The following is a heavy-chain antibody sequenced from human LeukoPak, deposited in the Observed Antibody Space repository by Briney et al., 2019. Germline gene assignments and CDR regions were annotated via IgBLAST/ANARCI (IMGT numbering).Heavy chain of an antibody. CDR3: ARVRHYDFWSGYSDNWYFDL. Sequence: ASVKVSCKVSGYTLTELSMHWVRQAPGQGLEWMGWITTYNGNTNYAQKLQGRVTMTTDTSTTTAYMELRSLRSDDTAVYYCARVRHYDFWSGYSDNWYFDLWGRGTLVTVSS. D-gene: IGHD3-3*01. CDR2: ITTYNGNT. J-gene: IGHJ2*01. CDR1: GYTLTELS. V-gene: IGHV1-18*01.